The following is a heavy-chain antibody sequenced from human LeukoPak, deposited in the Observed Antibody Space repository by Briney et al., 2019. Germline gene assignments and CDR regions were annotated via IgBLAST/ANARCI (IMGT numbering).Heavy chain of an antibody. J-gene: IGHJ4*02. Sequence: PSETLSLTCTVSGGSLSSGDYYWSWIRQPPGKGLEWIGYIYYSGSTYYNPSLKSRVTISVDTSKNQFSLKLSSVTAADTAVYYCARIFRGADGSGSYYRTFDYWGQGTLVTVSS. CDR1: GGSLSSGDYY. CDR3: ARIFRGADGSGSYYRTFDY. CDR2: IYYSGST. V-gene: IGHV4-30-4*01. D-gene: IGHD3-10*01.